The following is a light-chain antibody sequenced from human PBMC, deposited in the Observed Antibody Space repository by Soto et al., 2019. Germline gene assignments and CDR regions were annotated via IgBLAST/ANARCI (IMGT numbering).Light chain of an antibody. CDR2: EAS. Sequence: EIVLTLSPATVSLSSGKRATLSCRSRQSVRNYLVCYQQKPGRAPRLLIYEASNRATGIPARFSGSGSGTDFTLTISSLEPEDFAVYYRQQRTNWLYTFVQGTKLEMK. V-gene: IGKV3-11*01. CDR3: QQRTNWLYT. CDR1: QSVRNY. J-gene: IGKJ2*01.